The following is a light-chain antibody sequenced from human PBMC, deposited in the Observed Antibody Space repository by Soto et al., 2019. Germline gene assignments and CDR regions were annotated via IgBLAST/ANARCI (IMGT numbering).Light chain of an antibody. CDR1: QGISTY. Sequence: DIQMTQSPSSLSASVGDRVTITCRASQGISTYLAWYQQKPGKVPKLLIYAASTSQSGVPSRFSGSGSGTDFTLTISSLQPEDAATYYCQKYNSAPLTFGPGTKVDIK. CDR3: QKYNSAPLT. J-gene: IGKJ3*01. V-gene: IGKV1-27*01. CDR2: AAS.